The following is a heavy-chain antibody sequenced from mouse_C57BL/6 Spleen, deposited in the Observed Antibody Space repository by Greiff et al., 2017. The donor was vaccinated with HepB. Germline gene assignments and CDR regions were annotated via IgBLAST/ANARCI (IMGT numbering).Heavy chain of an antibody. J-gene: IGHJ4*01. CDR3: ARSGRDYYAMDY. CDR2: ISSGSSTI. V-gene: IGHV5-17*01. Sequence: EVQVVESGGGLVKPGGSLKLSCAASGFTFSDYGMHWVRQAPEKGLEWVAYISSGSSTIYYADTVKGRFTISRDNAKNTLFLQMTSLRSEDTAMYYCARSGRDYYAMDYWGQGTSVTVSS. D-gene: IGHD3-1*01. CDR1: GFTFSDYG.